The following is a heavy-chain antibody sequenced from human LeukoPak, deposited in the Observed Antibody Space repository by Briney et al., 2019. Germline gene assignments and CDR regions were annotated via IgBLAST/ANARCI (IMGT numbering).Heavy chain of an antibody. CDR2: IYYSGST. CDR1: GGSISSSSYY. D-gene: IGHD5-24*01. CDR3: ARHPYRDGYNVGDY. V-gene: IGHV4-39*01. J-gene: IGHJ4*02. Sequence: PSETLSLTCTVSGGSISSSSYYWGWIRQPPGKGLEWIGSIYYSGSTYYNPSLKSRVTISVDTSKNQFSLKLSSVTAADTAVYYCARHPYRDGYNVGDYWGQGTLVSVSS.